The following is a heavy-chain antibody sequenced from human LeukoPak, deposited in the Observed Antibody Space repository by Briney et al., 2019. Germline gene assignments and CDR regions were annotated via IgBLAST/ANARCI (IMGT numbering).Heavy chain of an antibody. J-gene: IGHJ4*02. D-gene: IGHD6-13*01. CDR1: GDSVSSNSAT. CDR2: TYYRSKWYN. CDR3: ARGSSSSSWYFDY. Sequence: SQTLSLTCAISGDSVSSNSATWTWIRQSPSRGLEWLGRTYYRSKWYNDYAVSVKSRVIINPDTSKNQFSLQLNSVTPEDTAVYYCARGSSSSSWYFDYWGQGTLVTVPS. V-gene: IGHV6-1*01.